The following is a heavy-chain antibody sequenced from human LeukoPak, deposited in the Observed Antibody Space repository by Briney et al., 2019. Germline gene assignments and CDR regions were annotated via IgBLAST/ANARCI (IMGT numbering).Heavy chain of an antibody. CDR1: GDSISSYF. J-gene: IGHJ5*02. CDR3: ARADVNNWFDP. CDR2: MYYSGNT. Sequence: SETLSLTCTVSGDSISSYFWSWIRQPPWKRLEWIGSMYYSGNTNYNPSLKSRVTISRDTSKNQFSLKVSSVTAADTAVYYCARADVNNWFDPWGQGTLVTVSS. V-gene: IGHV4-59*01.